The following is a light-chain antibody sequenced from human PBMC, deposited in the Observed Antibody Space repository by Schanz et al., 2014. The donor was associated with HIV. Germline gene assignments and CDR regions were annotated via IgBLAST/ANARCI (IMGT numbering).Light chain of an antibody. V-gene: IGKV1-5*03. J-gene: IGKJ2*01. CDR1: QYISTW. CDR3: QQCVTYPYT. CDR2: LSS. Sequence: DIQMTQSPSTLSASVGDRITITCRASQYISTWLAWYQQSPGKAPKLLIYLSSSLESGVPSRFSGSGSGTEFTLTITNLQPEDFATYYCQQCVTYPYTFGQGTKLDIK.